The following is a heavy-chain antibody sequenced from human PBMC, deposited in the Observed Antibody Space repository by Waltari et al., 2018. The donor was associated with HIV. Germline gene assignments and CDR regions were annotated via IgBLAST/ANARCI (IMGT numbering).Heavy chain of an antibody. V-gene: IGHV3-7*03. CDR2: IEEAATRK. CDR3: AKASYSGPSLAVLHFDY. CDR1: GFPFESSL. Sequence: EVQLVESGGALVQPGKSLRLSCLTSGFPFESSLMTWVRQSPGKGLEVMASIEEAATRKYYVASVQGQFTISRDNSKRTLYLHMNSLRDEHTGIYYCAKASYSGPSLAVLHFDYWGLGTLVTVSS. D-gene: IGHD6-6*01. J-gene: IGHJ4*02.